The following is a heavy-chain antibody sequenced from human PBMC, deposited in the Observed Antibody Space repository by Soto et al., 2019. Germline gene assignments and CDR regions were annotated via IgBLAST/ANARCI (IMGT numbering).Heavy chain of an antibody. V-gene: IGHV3-72*01. J-gene: IGHJ4*02. CDR3: TMDYYGSGSFFDY. D-gene: IGHD3-10*01. CDR1: GFSFSDHF. Sequence: GGSLRLSCAASGFSFSDHFMDWVRQAPGKGLEWVGRIRNKASRYITEYAASVRGRFTISRDDSKNSLYLQMNSLKTEDTAVYYCTMDYYGSGSFFDYWGQGTLVTVSS. CDR2: IRNKASRYIT.